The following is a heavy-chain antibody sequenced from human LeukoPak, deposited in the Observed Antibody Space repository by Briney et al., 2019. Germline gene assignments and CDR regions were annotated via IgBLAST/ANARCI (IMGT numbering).Heavy chain of an antibody. J-gene: IGHJ6*03. CDR1: GGSISSYY. V-gene: IGHV4-59*01. D-gene: IGHD5-18*01. CDR2: IYYSGST. CDR3: AGGYIYGSTYYYMDV. Sequence: SETLSLTCTVSGGSISSYYWSWSRQPPGKGLEWIGYIYYSGSTNYNPSLKSRVTISVDTSKNQFSLKLSSVTAADTAVYYCAGGYIYGSTYYYMDVWGKGTTVTISS.